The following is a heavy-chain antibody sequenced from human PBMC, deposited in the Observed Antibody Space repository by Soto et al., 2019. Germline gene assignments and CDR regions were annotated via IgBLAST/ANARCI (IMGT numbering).Heavy chain of an antibody. J-gene: IGHJ3*02. Sequence: ASVKVSCKASGYTFTSYAMHWVRQAPGQRLEWMGWINAGNGNTKYSQKFQGRVTITRDTSASTAYMELSSLRSEDTAVYYCASQMEDYDILTGPNIFDIWGQGTMVTVSS. V-gene: IGHV1-3*01. CDR1: GYTFTSYA. D-gene: IGHD3-9*01. CDR2: INAGNGNT. CDR3: ASQMEDYDILTGPNIFDI.